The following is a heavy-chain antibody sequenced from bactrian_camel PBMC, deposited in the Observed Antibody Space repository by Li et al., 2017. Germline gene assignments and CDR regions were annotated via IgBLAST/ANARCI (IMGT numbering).Heavy chain of an antibody. CDR1: VRPISSPFC. D-gene: IGHD2*01. CDR2: IDSDGSI. CDR3: AAFCSGGYWSFKY. J-gene: IGHJ4*01. Sequence: VQLVESGGGSVQAGGALTLSCVVSVRPISSPFCMGWFRQSPGKEREGVAAIDSDGSITYADSVKDRFTIAKDNAKNTLYLQMNSLKVEDTAMYYCAAFCSGGYWSFKYWGQGTQVTVS. V-gene: IGHV3S53*01.